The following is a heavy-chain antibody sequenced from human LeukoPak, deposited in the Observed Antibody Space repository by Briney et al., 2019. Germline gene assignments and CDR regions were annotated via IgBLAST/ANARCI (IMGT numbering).Heavy chain of an antibody. Sequence: GESLKISCKGSGFSFTSYWIAWVRQMPGKGLEWMGIIFPGDSDTRYNPSFQGQVTISADKSISTAYLQWSSLKASDTAMYYCARHLSCSSTSCQNVSYGMGVGGQGTTVIVSS. V-gene: IGHV5-51*01. CDR3: ARHLSCSSTSCQNVSYGMGV. D-gene: IGHD2-2*01. J-gene: IGHJ6*02. CDR2: IFPGDSDT. CDR1: GFSFTSYW.